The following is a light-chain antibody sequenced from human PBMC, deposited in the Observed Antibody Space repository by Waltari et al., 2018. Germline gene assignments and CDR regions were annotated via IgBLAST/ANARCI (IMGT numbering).Light chain of an antibody. CDR1: RRVGASF. Sequence: ETVLTQSPVTLSLSPGETATLSCRASRRVGASFLAWYHQRPGQSPRLLIYGTSTRATGIPDRVSGDGSGTDFTLIIRRLEPEDLGVYFCHQYDQTPWTFGQGTTVE. V-gene: IGKV3-20*01. J-gene: IGKJ1*01. CDR3: HQYDQTPWT. CDR2: GTS.